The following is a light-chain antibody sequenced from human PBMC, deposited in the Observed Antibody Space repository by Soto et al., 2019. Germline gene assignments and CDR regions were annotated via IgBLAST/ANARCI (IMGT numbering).Light chain of an antibody. CDR1: QRVSINF. CDR3: QQYGSTPWT. J-gene: IGKJ1*01. V-gene: IGKV3D-20*01. Sequence: VVLTQFPGTLSLSPGETATLSCGASQRVSINFLGWYQQKPGLPPRLLIYDATSRANGIPERFSGRGSGTHFTLTISRLEPEDFAVYYCQQYGSTPWTFGRGTKVEMK. CDR2: DAT.